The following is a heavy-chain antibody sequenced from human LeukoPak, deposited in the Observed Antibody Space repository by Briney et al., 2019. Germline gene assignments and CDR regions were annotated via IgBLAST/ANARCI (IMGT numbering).Heavy chain of an antibody. D-gene: IGHD3-16*01. CDR3: ATLGGHSLAVQNGY. CDR1: GYTFTDCF. V-gene: IGHV1-2*02. Sequence: ASVKVSCKASGYTFTDCFMHWVRQAPGQGLEWMGWINPNSGATRYAQKFQGRVTMTRDTSSSTAYMELSRLRSGDTAVYYCATLGGHSLAVQNGYWGQGTLVTVSS. CDR2: INPNSGAT. J-gene: IGHJ4*02.